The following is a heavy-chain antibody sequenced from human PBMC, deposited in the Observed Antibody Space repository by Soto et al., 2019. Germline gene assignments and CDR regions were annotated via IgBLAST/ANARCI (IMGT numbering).Heavy chain of an antibody. J-gene: IGHJ5*02. D-gene: IGHD1-1*01. CDR3: ARVSTTGTTLAWFDP. V-gene: IGHV4-59*01. CDR1: GGSISSYY. CDR2: IYYSGST. Sequence: SETLSLTCTVSGGSISSYYWSWIRQPPGKGLEWIGYIYYSGSTNYNPSLKSRVTISVDTSKNQFSLKLSSVTAADTAVYYCARVSTTGTTLAWFDPWGQGTLVTVSS.